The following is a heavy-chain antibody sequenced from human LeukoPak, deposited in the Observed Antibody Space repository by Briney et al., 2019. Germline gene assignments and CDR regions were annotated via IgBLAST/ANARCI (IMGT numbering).Heavy chain of an antibody. CDR3: ARSNGWYLDY. Sequence: GGSLGLSCAASGFTFRAYIMHWVRQAPGKGLEWVAVITSDGTNEYYADAVKGRFTISRDNSKTTLYLHMNSLRVEDTAVYYCARSNGWYLDYWGQGTLVTVSS. CDR1: GFTFRAYI. D-gene: IGHD6-19*01. CDR2: ITSDGTNE. V-gene: IGHV3-30-3*01. J-gene: IGHJ4*02.